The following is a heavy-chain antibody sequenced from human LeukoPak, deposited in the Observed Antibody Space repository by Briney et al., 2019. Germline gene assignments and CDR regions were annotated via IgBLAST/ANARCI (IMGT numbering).Heavy chain of an antibody. CDR2: INSDGSST. Sequence: GGSLRLSCAAPGFNFSSYWMHWVRQAPGKGLVWVSRINSDGSSTSYADSVKGRITISRDNANNTLYLQMKSLRAEDTAVYYCARQEQSCRISSYFDYWGQGTLVTVSS. V-gene: IGHV3-74*01. J-gene: IGHJ4*02. CDR1: GFNFSSYW. D-gene: IGHD2-15*01. CDR3: ARQEQSCRISSYFDY.